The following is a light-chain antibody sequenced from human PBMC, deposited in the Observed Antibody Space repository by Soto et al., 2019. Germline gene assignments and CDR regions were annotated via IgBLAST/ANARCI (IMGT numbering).Light chain of an antibody. CDR1: SANIGAGYD. J-gene: IGLJ2*01. CDR2: GNN. CDR3: QSYDSSLRVYVV. V-gene: IGLV1-40*01. Sequence: QSFLTQPPSISGAPGQSITISCTGSSANIGAGYDVHWYQQFPGTAPKLLIHGNNDRPSGVSDRFSASKSGTSASLAITGLQAEDEADYYCQSYDSSLRVYVVFGGGTQLTVL.